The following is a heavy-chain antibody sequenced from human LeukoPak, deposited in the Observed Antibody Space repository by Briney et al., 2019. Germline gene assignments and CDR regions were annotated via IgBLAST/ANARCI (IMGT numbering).Heavy chain of an antibody. J-gene: IGHJ3*02. CDR1: GFTVSSSY. CDR2: ISSSGSTI. Sequence: GGSLRLSCAASGFTVSSSYLSWVRQAPGKGLEWVSYISSSGSTIYYADSVKGRFTISRDNAKNSLYLQMNSLRAEDTAVYYCATYYDYVWMAFDIWGQGTMVTVPS. CDR3: ATYYDYVWMAFDI. V-gene: IGHV3-11*04. D-gene: IGHD3-16*01.